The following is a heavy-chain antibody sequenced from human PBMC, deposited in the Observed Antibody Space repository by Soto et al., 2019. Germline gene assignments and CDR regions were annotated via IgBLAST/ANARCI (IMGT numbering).Heavy chain of an antibody. Sequence: PSETLSLTCTVSGCCISSGDDFWTWIRQPPGKGLEWIGYIYYSGSTYYNPSLKSRLTMSVDTSKNQFSLKLSSVTAADTAVYYCARDRAKWKDYYYYGMDVWGQGTTVTVSS. CDR2: IYYSGST. J-gene: IGHJ6*02. V-gene: IGHV4-30-4*01. D-gene: IGHD1-20*01. CDR3: ARDRAKWKDYYYYGMDV. CDR1: GCCISSGDDF.